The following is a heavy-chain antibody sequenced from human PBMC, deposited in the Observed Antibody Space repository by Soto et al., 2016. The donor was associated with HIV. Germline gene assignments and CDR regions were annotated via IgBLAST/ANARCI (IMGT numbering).Heavy chain of an antibody. Sequence: EVQLVESGGGLVQPGGSLKLSCAVSGFIFSDCAIHWVRQASGKGLEWVGVVRTKAANTATEYAASVKGRFTISRDDSENTAYLQMNNLKTEDTAMYYCTRDSGTYNRLDPWGQGTLVTVSS. D-gene: IGHD1-26*01. V-gene: IGHV3-73*01. CDR2: VRTKAANTAT. CDR1: GFIFSDCA. CDR3: TRDSGTYNRLDP. J-gene: IGHJ5*02.